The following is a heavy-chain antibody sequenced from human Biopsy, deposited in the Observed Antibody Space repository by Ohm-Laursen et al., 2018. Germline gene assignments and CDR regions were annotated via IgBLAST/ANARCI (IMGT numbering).Heavy chain of an antibody. CDR1: GDSVTKYY. CDR3: ARDSGILNYGNFKYYHYYGMDV. D-gene: IGHD4-11*01. V-gene: IGHV4-59*02. Sequence: GTLSLTCTVSGDSVTKYYWSWIRQPPGKGLEWIGHIYYSVMTDDNPSLQSRVSISVDTSRNQVSLTLSSVTAADTAVYYCARDSGILNYGNFKYYHYYGMDVWGQGTKVTVSS. J-gene: IGHJ6*02. CDR2: IYYSVMT.